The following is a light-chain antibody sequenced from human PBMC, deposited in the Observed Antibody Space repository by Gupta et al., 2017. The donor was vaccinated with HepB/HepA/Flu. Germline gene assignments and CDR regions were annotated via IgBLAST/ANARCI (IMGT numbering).Light chain of an antibody. CDR1: QNINNN. CDR3: HQYNSWPMT. J-gene: IGKJ1*01. CDR2: GAS. Sequence: MMMTQSPATLTASLGEKATLSCRTSQNINNNLAWYQQKPGQAPRLLIFGASTRATGIPARFSGSGSGTDFTLTISRLQSDDFAVYYCHQYNSWPMTFGQGTRVEI. V-gene: IGKV3-15*01.